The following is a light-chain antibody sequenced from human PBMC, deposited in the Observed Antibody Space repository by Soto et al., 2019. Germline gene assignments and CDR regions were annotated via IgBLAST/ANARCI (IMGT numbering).Light chain of an antibody. CDR3: QHRSNWPLT. CDR2: DAS. CDR1: QSVSSY. J-gene: IGKJ4*01. Sequence: EIVLTQSPATLALSPGERATLSCRASQSVSSYLAWYQQKPGQAPRLLIYDASNRATGIPARFSGSGSGTDFTLTISSLEPEDFAVYYCQHRSNWPLTFGGGTKVEIK. V-gene: IGKV3-11*01.